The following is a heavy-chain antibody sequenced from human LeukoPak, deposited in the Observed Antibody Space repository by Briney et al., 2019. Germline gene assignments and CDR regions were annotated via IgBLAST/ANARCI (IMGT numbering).Heavy chain of an antibody. CDR3: ANTGDTAMAYYFDY. Sequence: GASVKVSCKASGYTFTGHYIHWVRQAPGQGLEWMGWINPNSGGTNYAQKFQGRVTMTRDTSISTAYMELSSLRSEDTAVYYCANTGDTAMAYYFDYWGQGTLVTVSS. CDR1: GYTFTGHY. J-gene: IGHJ4*02. D-gene: IGHD5-18*01. CDR2: INPNSGGT. V-gene: IGHV1-2*02.